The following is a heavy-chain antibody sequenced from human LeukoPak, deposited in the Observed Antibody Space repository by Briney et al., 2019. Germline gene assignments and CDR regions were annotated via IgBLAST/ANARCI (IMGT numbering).Heavy chain of an antibody. CDR1: GFTFSNYA. CDR3: AKWGDYDVLTGYYDPDY. D-gene: IGHD3-9*01. CDR2: ITGSGGIT. J-gene: IGHJ4*02. Sequence: GGSLRLSCVASGFTFSNYAMSWVRQAPGKGLEWVSAITGSGGITYYADSVKGRFTISRDNSKNTLYLQMNSLRAEDSAVYYCAKWGDYDVLTGYYDPDYWGQGTLVTVSS. V-gene: IGHV3-23*01.